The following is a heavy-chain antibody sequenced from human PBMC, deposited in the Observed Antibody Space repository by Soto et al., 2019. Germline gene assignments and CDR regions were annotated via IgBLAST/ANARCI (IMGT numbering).Heavy chain of an antibody. V-gene: IGHV4-59*01. Sequence: SETLSLTCTVSGGSISSYYWSWIRQSPGKGLEWIGYIYYSGSTNYNPSLKSRVTISVDTSRNQFSLKLSSVTAADTAVYYCARAITMVRGVMARNLYYYGMDVWGQGTTVTVSS. CDR3: ARAITMVRGVMARNLYYYGMDV. J-gene: IGHJ6*02. CDR1: GGSISSYY. CDR2: IYYSGST. D-gene: IGHD3-10*01.